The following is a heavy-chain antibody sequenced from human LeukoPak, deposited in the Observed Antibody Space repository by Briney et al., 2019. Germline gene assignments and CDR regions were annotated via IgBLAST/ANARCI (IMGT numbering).Heavy chain of an antibody. J-gene: IGHJ6*02. V-gene: IGHV3-23*01. D-gene: IGHD6-13*01. Sequence: GGSLRLSCAASGFTFSSYAMSWVRQAPGKGLEWVSAISGSGGSTYYADSVKGRFTISRDNPKNTLYLQMNSLRAEDTAVYYCAGDPVVIEAAAGTGEYYYYYYGMDVWGQGTTVTVSS. CDR3: AGDPVVIEAAAGTGEYYYYYYGMDV. CDR1: GFTFSSYA. CDR2: ISGSGGST.